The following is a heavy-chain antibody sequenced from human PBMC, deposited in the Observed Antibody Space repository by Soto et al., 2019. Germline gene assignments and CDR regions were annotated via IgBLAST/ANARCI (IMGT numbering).Heavy chain of an antibody. Sequence: QVQLQESGPGLVKPSETLSLTCTVSGGSISSYYWSWIRQPPGTGLEWIGYVSYSGSTNYNPPLKSRVTISIHTSKNQFSLKLSSVTAADTAVYYCARVISGYLFDYWGPGILVTVSS. J-gene: IGHJ4*02. CDR1: GGSISSYY. V-gene: IGHV4-59*01. CDR3: ARVISGYLFDY. D-gene: IGHD3-22*01. CDR2: VSYSGST.